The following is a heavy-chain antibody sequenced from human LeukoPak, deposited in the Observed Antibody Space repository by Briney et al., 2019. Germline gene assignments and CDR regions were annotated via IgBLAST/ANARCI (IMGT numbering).Heavy chain of an antibody. Sequence: GGSLRLSCAASGFTFSSYGMHWVRQAPGKGLEWVAVIWYDGSNKYYADSVKGRFTISRDNSKNTLYLQMNSLRAEDTAVYYCAKASSHYYDSSGYYESSLDYWGQGTLVTVS. CDR3: AKASSHYYDSSGYYESSLDY. D-gene: IGHD3-22*01. CDR1: GFTFSSYG. J-gene: IGHJ4*02. V-gene: IGHV3-33*06. CDR2: IWYDGSNK.